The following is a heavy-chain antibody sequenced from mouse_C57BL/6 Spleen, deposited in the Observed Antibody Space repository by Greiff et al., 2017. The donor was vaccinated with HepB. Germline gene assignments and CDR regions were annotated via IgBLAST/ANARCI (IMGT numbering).Heavy chain of an antibody. J-gene: IGHJ3*01. CDR2: ISDGGSYT. CDR3: ARAGGYDGYTWFAY. Sequence: EVKVEESGGGLVKPGGSLKLSCAASGFTFSSYAMSWVRQTPEKRLEWVATISDGGSYTYYPDNVKGRFTISRDNAKNNLYLQMSHLKSEDTAMYYCARAGGYDGYTWFAYWGQGTLVTVSA. D-gene: IGHD2-3*01. V-gene: IGHV5-4*03. CDR1: GFTFSSYA.